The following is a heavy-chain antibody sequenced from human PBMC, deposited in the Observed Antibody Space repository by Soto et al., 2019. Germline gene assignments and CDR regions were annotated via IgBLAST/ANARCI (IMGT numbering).Heavy chain of an antibody. CDR3: XRGYYDXWSXXSXXXXMDV. CDR2: ISYDGSNK. V-gene: IGHV3-30-3*01. D-gene: IGHD3-3*01. J-gene: IGHJ6*02. Sequence: QVQLVESGGGVVQPGRSLRLSCAASGFTFSSYAMHWVRQAPGKGLEWVAVISYDGSNKYYADSVKGRFTISRDNSKNTLYLQMNSLRAEDTAVYYCXRGYYDXWSXXSXXXXMDVWGQGTTVTVSS. CDR1: GFTFSSYA.